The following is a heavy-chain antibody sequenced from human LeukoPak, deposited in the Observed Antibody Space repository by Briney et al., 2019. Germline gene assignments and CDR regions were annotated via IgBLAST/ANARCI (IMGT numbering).Heavy chain of an antibody. D-gene: IGHD2-15*01. CDR1: GYILTSYG. V-gene: IGHV1-18*01. CDR3: ARAGLDHCSGGSCYFGWFDP. J-gene: IGHJ5*02. Sequence: ASVKVSCKASGYILTSYGISWVRQAPGQGLEWMGWINGYNGNINYAQKLQGRVTMTTDTSTSTAYMELRSLRSDDTAVYYCARAGLDHCSGGSCYFGWFDPWGQGTLVTVSS. CDR2: INGYNGNI.